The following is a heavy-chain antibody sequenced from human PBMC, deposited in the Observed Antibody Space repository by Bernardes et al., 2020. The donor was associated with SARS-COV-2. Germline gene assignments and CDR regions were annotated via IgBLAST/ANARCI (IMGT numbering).Heavy chain of an antibody. CDR3: ARDRGLVRGIQHHLFDY. D-gene: IGHD3-10*01. Sequence: GGSRRRSCAASGFTFSDYYMSWIRQAPGKGLEWVADVSCNGRYTYHADSVKGRFTITRDNAKNSLYLHMNSLRVEDAAVYYCARDRGLVRGIQHHLFDYWGQGTLVTVSS. CDR1: GFTFSDYY. J-gene: IGHJ4*02. CDR2: VSCNGRYT. V-gene: IGHV3-11*05.